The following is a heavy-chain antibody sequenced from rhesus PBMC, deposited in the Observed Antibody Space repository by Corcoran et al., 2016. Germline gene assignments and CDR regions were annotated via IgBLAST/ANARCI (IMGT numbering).Heavy chain of an antibody. CDR1: GGSFSGSY. D-gene: IGHD6-31*01. Sequence: QVQLQESGPGLVKPSETLSLPCAVSGGSFSGSYWGWIRQPPGKGLEWSGYISGSSGSTDYNPSLKSRVTISTDTSKNQFSLKLSSVTAADTAVYYGAREGSAWYFDYWGQGVLVTVSS. CDR2: ISGSSGST. V-gene: IGHV4-165*01. CDR3: AREGSAWYFDY. J-gene: IGHJ4*01.